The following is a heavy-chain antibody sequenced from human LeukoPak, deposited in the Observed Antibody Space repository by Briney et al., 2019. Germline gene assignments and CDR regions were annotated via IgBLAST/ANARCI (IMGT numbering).Heavy chain of an antibody. J-gene: IGHJ5*02. CDR2: IYYSGST. V-gene: IGHV4-31*03. Sequence: PSETLSLTCTVSGVSISSGGYYWSWIRQHPGKGLEWIGYIYYSGSTYYNPSLKSRVTISVDTSKNQFSLKLSSVTAADTAVYYCARNYDRNWFDPWGQGTLVTVSS. D-gene: IGHD3-22*01. CDR1: GVSISSGGYY. CDR3: ARNYDRNWFDP.